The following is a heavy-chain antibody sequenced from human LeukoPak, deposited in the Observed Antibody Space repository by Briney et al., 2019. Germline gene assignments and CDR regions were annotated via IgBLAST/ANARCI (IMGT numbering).Heavy chain of an antibody. CDR2: ISSSGGII. D-gene: IGHD6-19*01. CDR1: GFTVSSNY. Sequence: PGGSLRLSCAASGFTVSSNYMTWVRQAPGKGLEWVSYISSSGGIIYYADSVKGRFTISRENGMNALYLQMNSLRVEDTAVYYCARDTGSSGWYPDGMDVWGQGTTVTVSS. V-gene: IGHV3-48*03. J-gene: IGHJ6*02. CDR3: ARDTGSSGWYPDGMDV.